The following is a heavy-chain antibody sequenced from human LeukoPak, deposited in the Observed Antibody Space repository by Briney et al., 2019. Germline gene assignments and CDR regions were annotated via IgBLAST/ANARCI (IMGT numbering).Heavy chain of an antibody. CDR3: ARQTGYSSGGLDY. V-gene: IGHV4-59*08. D-gene: IGHD6-19*01. CDR1: GGSISSYY. CDR2: IYYSGST. Sequence: SETLSLTCTVSGGSISSYYWSWIRQPPGKGLEWIGYIYYSGSTNYNPSLKSRVTISVDTSKNQFSLKLSSVTAADTAVYYCARQTGYSSGGLDYWGQGTLVAVSS. J-gene: IGHJ4*02.